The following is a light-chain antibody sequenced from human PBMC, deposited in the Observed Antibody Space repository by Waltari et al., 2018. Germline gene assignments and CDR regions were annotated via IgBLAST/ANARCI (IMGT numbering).Light chain of an antibody. Sequence: QSALTQPASVSGSPGQSITISCTGSNSDIGTYNLVSWYQHHPGKAPKLIIFEANKRHSGVSNRFSVSKSGNTASLTISGLQAEDEADYYCCSYAGSSSYVFGPGTKVTVL. V-gene: IGLV2-23*01. J-gene: IGLJ1*01. CDR3: CSYAGSSSYV. CDR1: NSDIGTYNL. CDR2: EAN.